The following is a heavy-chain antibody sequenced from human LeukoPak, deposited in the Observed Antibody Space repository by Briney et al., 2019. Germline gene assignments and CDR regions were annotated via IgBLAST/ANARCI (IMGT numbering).Heavy chain of an antibody. V-gene: IGHV1-46*01. CDR3: AGRYAMTNDY. CDR2: INPSGGST. CDR1: GYTFTSYY. D-gene: IGHD2-8*01. Sequence: GASVKVSCKASGYTFTSYYMHWVRQAPGQGLEWMGIINPSGGSTSYAQKLQGRVTMTTDTSTNAAYMELRSLRSDDTAVYYCAGRYAMTNDYWGQGTLVTVSS. J-gene: IGHJ4*02.